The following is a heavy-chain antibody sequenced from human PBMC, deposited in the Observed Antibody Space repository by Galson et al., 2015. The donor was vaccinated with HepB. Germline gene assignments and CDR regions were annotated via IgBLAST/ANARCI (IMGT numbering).Heavy chain of an antibody. J-gene: IGHJ4*02. CDR1: GYTFTSYY. D-gene: IGHD2-2*02. Sequence: SVKVSCKASGYTFTSYYMHWVRQAPGQGLEWMGIINPSGGSTSYAQKFQGRVTMTRDTSTSTVYMKLSSLRSEDTAVYYCARALEYCSSTSCYTGGDLVDYWGQGTLVTVSS. CDR2: INPSGGST. V-gene: IGHV1-46*01. CDR3: ARALEYCSSTSCYTGGDLVDY.